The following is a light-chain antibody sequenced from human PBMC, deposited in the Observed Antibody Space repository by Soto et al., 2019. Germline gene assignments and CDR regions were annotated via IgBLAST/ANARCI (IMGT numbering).Light chain of an antibody. CDR1: QSVTNNY. Sequence: EVVLTQSPGTLSLSPGERATLSCRASQSVTNNYFAWYQQKPGQSPRLLIFGSSDRATSIPDRFSGSGAGTDFTLPISRLEPEDFAVYYCQQYGSSPPYTFGQGTKLEIK. CDR2: GSS. V-gene: IGKV3-20*01. CDR3: QQYGSSPPYT. J-gene: IGKJ2*01.